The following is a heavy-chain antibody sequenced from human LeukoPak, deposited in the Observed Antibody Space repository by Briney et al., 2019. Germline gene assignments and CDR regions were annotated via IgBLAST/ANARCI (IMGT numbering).Heavy chain of an antibody. J-gene: IGHJ6*03. D-gene: IGHD2-2*01. CDR1: GGSISSYY. Sequence: KPSETLSLTCTVSGGSISSYYWSWIRQPPGKGLEWIGYIYYSGSTNYNPSLKSRVTISVDTSKNQSSLKLSSVTAADTAVYYCARGVRYCSSTSCPYYYYYMDVWGKGTTVTVSS. CDR3: ARGVRYCSSTSCPYYYYYMDV. CDR2: IYYSGST. V-gene: IGHV4-59*01.